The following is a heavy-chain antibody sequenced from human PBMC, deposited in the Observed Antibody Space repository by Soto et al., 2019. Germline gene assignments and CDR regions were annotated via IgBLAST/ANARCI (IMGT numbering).Heavy chain of an antibody. CDR3: ARDMPAYYYGSGSPFDY. CDR1: GYTFTSYG. CDR2: SSAYNGNT. Sequence: ASVKVSCKASGYTFTSYGISWLRQAPGQGLEWMGWSSAYNGNTNYAQKLQGRVTMTTDTSTSTAYMELRSLRSDDTAVYYCARDMPAYYYGSGSPFDYWGQGTLVTVSS. J-gene: IGHJ4*02. V-gene: IGHV1-18*01. D-gene: IGHD3-10*01.